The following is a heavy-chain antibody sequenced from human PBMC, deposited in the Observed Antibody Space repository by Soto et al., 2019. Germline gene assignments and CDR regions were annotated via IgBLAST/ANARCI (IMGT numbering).Heavy chain of an antibody. J-gene: IGHJ6*02. CDR2: MNPNSGNT. Sequence: ASVKVSCKASGYTFTSYDINWVRQATGQGLEWMGWMNPNSGNTGYAQKFQGRVTMTRNTSISTAYMELSSLRSEDTAVYYCARGHYNERGYSYGPVRRPARPLYGMDVWGQGTTVTVSS. CDR3: ARGHYNERGYSYGPVRRPARPLYGMDV. D-gene: IGHD5-18*01. V-gene: IGHV1-8*01. CDR1: GYTFTSYD.